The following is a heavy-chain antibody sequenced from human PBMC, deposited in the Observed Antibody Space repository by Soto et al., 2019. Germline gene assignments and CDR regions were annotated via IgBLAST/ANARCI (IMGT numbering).Heavy chain of an antibody. CDR3: ARVSAVTPGE. CDR1: GFTVNSNY. Sequence: EVQLVESGGGLVQPGGSLRLSCAASGFTVNSNYMSWVRQAPGKGLEWVSAIYSGGSTYYADSVTGRFTIPRDNSNIALYLQMLGLRAEDTAVYCCARVSAVTPGEWGAGTLVTVSS. D-gene: IGHD4-17*01. V-gene: IGHV3-66*01. J-gene: IGHJ4*02. CDR2: IYSGGST.